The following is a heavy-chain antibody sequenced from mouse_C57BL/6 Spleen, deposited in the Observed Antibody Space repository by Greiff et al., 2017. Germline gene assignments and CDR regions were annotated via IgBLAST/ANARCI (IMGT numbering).Heavy chain of an antibody. V-gene: IGHV1-15*01. CDR2: IDPETGGT. Sequence: LQESGAELVRPGASVTLSCKASGYTFTDYEMHWVKQTPVHGLEWIGAIDPETGGTAYNQKFKGKAILTADKSSSTAYMELRSLTSEASAVXYCTRGYSNFFDYWGQGTTLTVSS. D-gene: IGHD2-5*01. CDR1: GYTFTDYE. J-gene: IGHJ2*01. CDR3: TRGYSNFFDY.